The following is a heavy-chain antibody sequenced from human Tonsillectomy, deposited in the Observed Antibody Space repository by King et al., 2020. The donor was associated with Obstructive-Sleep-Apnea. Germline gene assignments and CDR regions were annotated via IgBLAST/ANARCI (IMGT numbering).Heavy chain of an antibody. V-gene: IGHV5-51*01. CDR3: ARHPPYSSRWYYFDY. J-gene: IGHJ4*02. Sequence: VQLVESGAEVKKPGESLKISCKGSGYSFTSYWIGWGRQMPGKGLEWMGIIYPGDSDTRYSPSFPGQVTISADKTISTAYLQWSSLKASDTAMYYCARHPPYSSRWYYFDYWGQGTLVTVSS. D-gene: IGHD6-13*01. CDR2: IYPGDSDT. CDR1: GYSFTSYW.